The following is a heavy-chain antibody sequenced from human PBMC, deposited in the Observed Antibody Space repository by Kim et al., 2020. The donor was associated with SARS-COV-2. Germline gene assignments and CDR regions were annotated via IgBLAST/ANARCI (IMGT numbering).Heavy chain of an antibody. D-gene: IGHD5-12*01. J-gene: IGHJ4*02. Sequence: YIYDTDSVKGGFTIPREKAKNSLYLQMNSLGAGDTAVYYCARDEYSGYDHWGQGTLVTVSS. CDR3: ARDEYSGYDH. CDR2: YI. V-gene: IGHV3-21*01.